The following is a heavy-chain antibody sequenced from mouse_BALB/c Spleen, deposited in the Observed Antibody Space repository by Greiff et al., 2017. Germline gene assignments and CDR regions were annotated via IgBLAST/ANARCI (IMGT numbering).Heavy chain of an antibody. CDR3: ARSYGNHGYFDV. Sequence: EVHLVESGPGLVKPSQSLSLTCTVTGYSITSDYAWNWIRQFPGNKLEWMGYISYSGSTSYNPSLKSRISITRDTSKNQFFLQLNSVTTEDTATYYCARSYGNHGYFDVWGAGTTVTVSS. CDR1: GYSITSDYA. CDR2: ISYSGST. V-gene: IGHV3-2*02. D-gene: IGHD2-1*01. J-gene: IGHJ1*01.